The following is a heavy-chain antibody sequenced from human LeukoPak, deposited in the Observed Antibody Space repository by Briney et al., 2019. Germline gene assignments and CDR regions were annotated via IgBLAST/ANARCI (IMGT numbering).Heavy chain of an antibody. CDR1: GFTFHDYA. Sequence: GRSLRLSCAASGFTFHDYAVHWVRHAPGKGVEWVSGISWNSGSIDYADSVKGRFTISRDHAKNSLYLQMNSLRAEDTALYYCAKALGYSYGNWFDPWGQGTLVTVSS. J-gene: IGHJ5*02. D-gene: IGHD5-18*01. CDR3: AKALGYSYGNWFDP. V-gene: IGHV3-9*01. CDR2: ISWNSGSI.